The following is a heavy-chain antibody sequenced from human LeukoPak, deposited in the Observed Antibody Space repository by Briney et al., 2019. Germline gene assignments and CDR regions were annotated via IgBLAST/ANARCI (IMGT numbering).Heavy chain of an antibody. D-gene: IGHD4-11*01. CDR2: IWSDATNM. V-gene: IGHV3-33*06. J-gene: IGHJ4*02. CDR1: GFIFTDYG. Sequence: GGSLRLSCAASGFIFTDYGFHWVRQAPFKGLEWLAAIWSDATNMYYANSVKGRFFIQRDDYQNTVYLELSSLRADDTAVYYCAKDAQRGFDYSNSFQYWGQGSLVTVSS. CDR3: AKDAQRGFDYSNSFQY.